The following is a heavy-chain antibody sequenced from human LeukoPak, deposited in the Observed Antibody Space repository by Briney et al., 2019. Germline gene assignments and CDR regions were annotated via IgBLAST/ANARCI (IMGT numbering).Heavy chain of an antibody. Sequence: ASVKVSGKVSGYTLTELSMHWVRQAPGKGLEWMGGFDPEDGETIYAQKFQGRVTMTEDTSTDTAYMELSSLRSEDTAVYYCATTSTLYSSSWWNDYWGQGTLVTVSS. D-gene: IGHD6-13*01. CDR1: GYTLTELS. CDR2: FDPEDGET. J-gene: IGHJ4*02. V-gene: IGHV1-24*01. CDR3: ATTSTLYSSSWWNDY.